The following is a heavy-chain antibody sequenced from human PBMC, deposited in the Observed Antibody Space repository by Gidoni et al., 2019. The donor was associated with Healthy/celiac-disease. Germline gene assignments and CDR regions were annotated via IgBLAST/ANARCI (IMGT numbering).Heavy chain of an antibody. D-gene: IGHD2-15*01. Sequence: QVQLQQWVAGLLKPSETLSLTCAVYGGSFSGYYWSWIRQPPGKGLEWIGEINHSGSTNYNPSLKSRVTISVDTSKNQFSLKLSSVTAADTAVYYCARGVPGGVATRDYYYYGMDVWGQGTTVTVSS. J-gene: IGHJ6*02. CDR3: ARGVPGGVATRDYYYYGMDV. CDR1: GGSFSGYY. V-gene: IGHV4-34*01. CDR2: INHSGST.